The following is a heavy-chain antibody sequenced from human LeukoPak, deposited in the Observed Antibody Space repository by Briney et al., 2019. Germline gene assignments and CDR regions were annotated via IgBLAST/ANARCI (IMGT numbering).Heavy chain of an antibody. Sequence: SETLSLTCTVSGGSISSYYWSWIRQPPGKGLEWIGFIYYSGSTDYNPSLKSRVTISVDTSKNQFPLNLSSVTAADTAVYYCAKGSSWYNYWGQGTLVTVSS. V-gene: IGHV4-59*01. D-gene: IGHD6-13*01. CDR3: AKGSSWYNY. J-gene: IGHJ4*02. CDR2: IYYSGST. CDR1: GGSISSYY.